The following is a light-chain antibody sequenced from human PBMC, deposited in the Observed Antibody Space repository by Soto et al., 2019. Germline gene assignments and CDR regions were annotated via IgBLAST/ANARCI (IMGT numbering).Light chain of an antibody. V-gene: IGKV1-39*01. CDR3: QQSYGIPPVT. CDR1: QRISTY. J-gene: IGKJ4*01. Sequence: DIQMTQSPSSLSASVGDRVTITCRASQRISTYLNWYQQHPGKAPKLLIYTASNLESGVPSRFSGSGSGTDFTLTISSLQPEDFATYYCQQSYGIPPVTFGGGTKVDIK. CDR2: TAS.